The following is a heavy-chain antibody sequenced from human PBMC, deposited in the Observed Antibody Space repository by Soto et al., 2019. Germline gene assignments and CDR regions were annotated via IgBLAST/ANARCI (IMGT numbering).Heavy chain of an antibody. CDR2: VDLENGET. D-gene: IGHD3-10*01. Sequence: GPSVNASCKVCGCTPTELSIHWDRQAPEEGLEWMGGVDLENGETIYAQRFQGRVSMTEDSSADTPFLELSSLRSEATAVYYCAIEVRRSNQFDHWGQGTMVTVSS. CDR1: GCTPTELS. J-gene: IGHJ4*02. V-gene: IGHV1-24*01. CDR3: AIEVRRSNQFDH.